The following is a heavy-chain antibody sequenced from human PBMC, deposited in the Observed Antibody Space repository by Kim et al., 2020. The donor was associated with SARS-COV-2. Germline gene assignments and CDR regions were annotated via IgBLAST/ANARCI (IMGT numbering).Heavy chain of an antibody. CDR3: ARDHGGSEATDTFDH. D-gene: IGHD2-15*01. CDR1: GYTFNSYG. V-gene: IGHV1-18*01. CDR2: ISTDDGDT. J-gene: IGHJ4*02. Sequence: ASVKVSCKAYGYTFNSYGISWVRQAPGQGLEWMGWISTDDGDTNYAHNVQGRVTLATDTFTRTVYMEMRSLRSDDTAVYYCARDHGGSEATDTFDHWCQG.